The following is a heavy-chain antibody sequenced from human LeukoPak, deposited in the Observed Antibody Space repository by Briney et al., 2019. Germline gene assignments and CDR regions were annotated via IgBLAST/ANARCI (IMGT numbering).Heavy chain of an antibody. J-gene: IGHJ4*02. CDR3: ASTIVVVPAATNEKGDY. CDR1: GFTFSSYE. CDR2: ISSSGSTI. V-gene: IGHV3-48*03. D-gene: IGHD2-2*01. Sequence: GGSLRLSCAASGFTFSSYEMNWVRQAPGKGLEWVSYISSSGSTIYYADSVKGRFTISRDNAKNSLYLQMNSLRAEDTAVYYCASTIVVVPAATNEKGDYWGQGTLVTVSS.